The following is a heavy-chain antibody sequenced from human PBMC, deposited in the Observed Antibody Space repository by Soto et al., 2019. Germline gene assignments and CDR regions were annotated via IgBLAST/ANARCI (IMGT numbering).Heavy chain of an antibody. J-gene: IGHJ6*02. Sequence: GESLKISCKGSGYSFTSYWIGWVRQMPGKGLEWMGIIYPGDSDTRYSPSFQGQGTISADKSISTAYLQWSSLKSSDTAMYYCARLWGVDIVATVVVAAFYYYGMDVWGQGPTVTVSS. CDR3: ARLWGVDIVATVVVAAFYYYGMDV. CDR1: GYSFTSYW. V-gene: IGHV5-51*01. D-gene: IGHD5-12*01. CDR2: IYPGDSDT.